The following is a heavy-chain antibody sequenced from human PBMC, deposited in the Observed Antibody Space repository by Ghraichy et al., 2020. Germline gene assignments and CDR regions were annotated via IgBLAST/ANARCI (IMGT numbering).Heavy chain of an antibody. V-gene: IGHV4-59*01. Sequence: SETLSLTCTVSGGSISSYYWSWIRQPPGKGLEWIGYIYYSGSTNYNPSLKSRVTISVDTSKNQFSLKLSSVTAADTAVYYCARAGAGFGFFSNLHYYYYYGMDVWGQGTTVTVSS. CDR3: ARAGAGFGFFSNLHYYYYYGMDV. D-gene: IGHD3-3*01. CDR1: GGSISSYY. CDR2: IYYSGST. J-gene: IGHJ6*02.